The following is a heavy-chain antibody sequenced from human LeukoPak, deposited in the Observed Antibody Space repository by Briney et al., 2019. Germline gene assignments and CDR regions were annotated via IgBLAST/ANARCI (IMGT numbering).Heavy chain of an antibody. J-gene: IGHJ4*02. Sequence: GGSLRLSCAASGFTFSSYAMSWVRQAPGKGLEWVSAISGSGGSTYYADSVKGRFTISRDNSKNSLYLQMNSLRAEDTALYYCAKDHDYGDYRGGWSDYWGQGTLVTVSS. CDR3: AKDHDYGDYRGGWSDY. CDR1: GFTFSSYA. V-gene: IGHV3-23*01. CDR2: ISGSGGST. D-gene: IGHD4-17*01.